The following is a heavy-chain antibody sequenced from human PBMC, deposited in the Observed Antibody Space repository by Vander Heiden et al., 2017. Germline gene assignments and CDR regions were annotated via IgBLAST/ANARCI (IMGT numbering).Heavy chain of an antibody. CDR3: AKDRSQLVVVGAS. CDR1: GFPFSSYA. Sequence: EVQLLESGGGLVQPGGSLRLSCAASGFPFSSYAMSWVRQAPGKGLEWVSAISGSGGSTYYADSVKGRFTISRDNSKNTLYLQMNSLRAEDTAVYYCAKDRSQLVVVGASWGQGTLVTVSS. V-gene: IGHV3-23*01. J-gene: IGHJ5*02. D-gene: IGHD1-26*01. CDR2: ISGSGGST.